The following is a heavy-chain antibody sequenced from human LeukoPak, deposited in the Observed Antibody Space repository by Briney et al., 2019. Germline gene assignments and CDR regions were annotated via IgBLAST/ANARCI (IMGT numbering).Heavy chain of an antibody. CDR1: GYTFTIYC. CDR2: INPNSGGT. Sequence: ASVKVSCKASGYTFTIYCMHWVRQAPGQGLEWMGWINPNSGGTSYAQRFQGRVTMTRDTSISTAYMELSGLTSDDTAVYYCARNPPYCTSTSCYNDYWGQGTLVTVSS. V-gene: IGHV1-2*02. D-gene: IGHD2-2*02. CDR3: ARNPPYCTSTSCYNDY. J-gene: IGHJ4*02.